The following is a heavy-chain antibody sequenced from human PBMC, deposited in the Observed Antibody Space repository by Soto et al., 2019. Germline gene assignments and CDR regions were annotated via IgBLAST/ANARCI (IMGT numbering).Heavy chain of an antibody. Sequence: QIQLVQSGAEVKKPGASVKVSCKASGYSFTSYGITWVRQAPGQGPEWLGWITAENGNTNYAQKFQGRGTMTTDTSTNTAYMELRGLRSDDTAVYYCAGVVLEWLPTSGFDYWGQGTLVTVSS. CDR2: ITAENGNT. V-gene: IGHV1-18*04. J-gene: IGHJ4*02. CDR1: GYSFTSYG. D-gene: IGHD3-3*01. CDR3: AGVVLEWLPTSGFDY.